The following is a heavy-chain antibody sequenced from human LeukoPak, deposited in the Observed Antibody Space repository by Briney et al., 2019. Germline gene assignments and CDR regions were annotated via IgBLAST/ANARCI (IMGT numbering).Heavy chain of an antibody. Sequence: GGSLRLSCAAPGFNFSYYELNWVRQAPGKGLEWVSYIYTSGSTIYYADSVKGRFTISRDNAKNSMYLQMNCLRADDTAVYYCARDRRYSSGWYGAFDIWGQGTMVTVSS. V-gene: IGHV3-48*03. D-gene: IGHD6-19*01. CDR2: IYTSGSTI. CDR3: ARDRRYSSGWYGAFDI. J-gene: IGHJ3*02. CDR1: GFNFSYYE.